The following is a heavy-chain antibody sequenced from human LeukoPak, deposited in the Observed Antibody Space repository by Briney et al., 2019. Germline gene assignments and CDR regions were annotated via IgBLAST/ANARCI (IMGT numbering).Heavy chain of an antibody. CDR3: ARGLGHSYGNGDY. V-gene: IGHV3-7*03. CDR2: IKQDRSEK. J-gene: IGHJ4*02. Sequence: GGSLRLSCAASGFTFSSYWMSWVRQAPGKGLEWVANIKQDRSEKYYVDSVKGRFTISRDNAKNSLCLQLNSLRAEDTAVYYCARGLGHSYGNGDYWGQGTLVTVSS. CDR1: GFTFSSYW. D-gene: IGHD5-18*01.